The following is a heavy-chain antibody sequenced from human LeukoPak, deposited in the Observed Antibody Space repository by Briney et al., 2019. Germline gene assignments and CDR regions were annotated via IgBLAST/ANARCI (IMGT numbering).Heavy chain of an antibody. Sequence: SETLSLTCAVYGGSFSGYYWSWIRQPPGKGLEWIGEINHSGSTNYNPPLKSRVTISVDTSKNQFSLKLSSVTAADTAVYYCARTYYYDSSGYVNAFDIWGQGTMVTVSS. V-gene: IGHV4-34*01. CDR3: ARTYYYDSSGYVNAFDI. D-gene: IGHD3-22*01. CDR1: GGSFSGYY. J-gene: IGHJ3*02. CDR2: INHSGST.